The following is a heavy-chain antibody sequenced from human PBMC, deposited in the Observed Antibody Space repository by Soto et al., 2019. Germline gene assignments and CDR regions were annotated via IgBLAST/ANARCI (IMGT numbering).Heavy chain of an antibody. CDR2: IYYSGGT. Sequence: QVPLQESGPGLVKPSQTLSLTCTVSGGSISSGGYYWSWIRQHPGKGLEWIGYIYYSGGTYYNPSLRSRVTRPVDPSKTQSSLKLSSVPAADTAVYYCARDGGSWVDYWGQGTLVTVSS. J-gene: IGHJ4*02. CDR1: GGSISSGGYY. D-gene: IGHD2-15*01. V-gene: IGHV4-31*03. CDR3: ARDGGSWVDY.